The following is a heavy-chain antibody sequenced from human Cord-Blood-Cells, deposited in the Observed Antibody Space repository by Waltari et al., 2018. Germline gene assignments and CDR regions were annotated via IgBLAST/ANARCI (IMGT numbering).Heavy chain of an antibody. J-gene: IGHJ4*02. V-gene: IGHV4-34*01. CDR3: ARGSSSFDY. CDR2: SNHSGST. D-gene: IGHD6-13*01. CDR1: GGSFSGYS. Sequence: QVQLQQWGAGLLKPSETLSLTCAVYGGSFSGYSWSWIRQPPGKGLEWIGGSNHSGSTNYNPSLKSLVTISVDTSKNQFSLKLSSVTAADTAVYYCARGSSSFDYWGQGTLVTVSS.